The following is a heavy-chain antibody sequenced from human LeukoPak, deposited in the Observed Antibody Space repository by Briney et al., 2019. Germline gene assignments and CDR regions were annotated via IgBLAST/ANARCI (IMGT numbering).Heavy chain of an antibody. CDR3: ARDLHGSRGEFDY. J-gene: IGHJ4*02. D-gene: IGHD3-16*01. CDR1: GDSVTSGI. Sequence: SQTLSLTCAISGDSVTSGIWNWIRQSPSRGLEWLGRTYHWSKWFNDYAVSVESRMTINADTSRNQFSLQLNSVTPEDTAVYYCARDLHGSRGEFDYWGQGALVTVSS. CDR2: TYHWSKWFN. V-gene: IGHV6-1*01.